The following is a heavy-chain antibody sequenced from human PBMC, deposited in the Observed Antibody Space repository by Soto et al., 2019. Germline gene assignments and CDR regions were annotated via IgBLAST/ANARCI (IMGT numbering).Heavy chain of an antibody. D-gene: IGHD4-17*01. CDR3: AGGDGEYVRFFDY. CDR2: ISSSGSTI. J-gene: IGHJ4*02. Sequence: QVQLVESGGCLVKPGGSLRLSCAASGFTFSDYYMSWIRQAPGKGLEGVAYISSSGSTIYYADSVKGRFTISRDNAKNSLYLQMNILRAEDPAVYYCAGGDGEYVRFFDYWGKGTLVTVS. CDR1: GFTFSDYY. V-gene: IGHV3-11*01.